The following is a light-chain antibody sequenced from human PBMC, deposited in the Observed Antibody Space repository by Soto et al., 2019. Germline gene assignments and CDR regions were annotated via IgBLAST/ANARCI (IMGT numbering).Light chain of an antibody. V-gene: IGLV2-14*03. CDR2: DVS. CDR3: SSYTSSNTLI. Sequence: QSALTQPASVSGSPGQSITISCTGTSSDVGGYNYVSWYQHYLGKAPKLMIYDVSDRPSGVSNRFSGSKSANTASLTISGLKAEDEADYYCSSYTSSNTLIFGGGTKLTVL. CDR1: SSDVGGYNY. J-gene: IGLJ2*01.